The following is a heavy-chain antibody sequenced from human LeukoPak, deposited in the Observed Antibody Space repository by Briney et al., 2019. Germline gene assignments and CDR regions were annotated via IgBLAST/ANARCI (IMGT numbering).Heavy chain of an antibody. Sequence: PGGSLRLSCAASGFTFSSYSMNWVRQAPGKGLEWVSSISSSSSYIYYADSVKGRFTISRDNAKNSLYLQMNSLRAEDTAVYYCARATRPDFWSGYYTHDAFDIWGRGTMVTVSS. D-gene: IGHD3-3*01. CDR3: ARATRPDFWSGYYTHDAFDI. CDR2: ISSSSSYI. CDR1: GFTFSSYS. V-gene: IGHV3-21*01. J-gene: IGHJ3*02.